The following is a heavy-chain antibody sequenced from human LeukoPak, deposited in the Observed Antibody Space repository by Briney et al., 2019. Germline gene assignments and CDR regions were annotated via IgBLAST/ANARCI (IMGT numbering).Heavy chain of an antibody. Sequence: SETLSLTCTVSGGSISSYYWSWIRQPAGKGREWIGRIYTSGSTNYNPSIKSRVTMSVDTSKNQFSLKLSSVTAADTAVYYCARYPSNYYDSPDAFDIWGQGTMVTVSS. D-gene: IGHD3-22*01. J-gene: IGHJ3*02. CDR2: IYTSGST. CDR1: GGSISSYY. V-gene: IGHV4-4*07. CDR3: ARYPSNYYDSPDAFDI.